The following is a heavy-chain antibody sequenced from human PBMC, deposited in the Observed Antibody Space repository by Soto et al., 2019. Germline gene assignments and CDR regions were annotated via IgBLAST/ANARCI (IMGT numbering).Heavy chain of an antibody. J-gene: IGHJ4*02. Sequence: QVQLHESGPGLVKPSETLSLTCTVSGGSIGNSYWSWIRQSPGKGLEWIGYIYYSGSSNYNPSLKSRVSISVDTSKNQFSLKLSSVTAADTAVYYCARHSSSWPIFDYWGQGTLVIVSS. D-gene: IGHD6-13*01. CDR2: IYYSGSS. CDR3: ARHSSSWPIFDY. CDR1: GGSIGNSY. V-gene: IGHV4-59*08.